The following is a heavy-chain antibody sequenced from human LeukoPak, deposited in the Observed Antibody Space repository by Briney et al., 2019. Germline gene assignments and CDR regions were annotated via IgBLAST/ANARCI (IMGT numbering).Heavy chain of an antibody. Sequence: GGSLRLSCAASGFTFNKYAMSWVRQAPGKGLEWVSGISGSGGSTYYADSVKGRFTISRDNSKNTLYLQMNSLRAEDTAVYYCAKASVRNQPHNRDFDYWGQGTLVTVSS. D-gene: IGHD2-2*01. CDR3: AKASVRNQPHNRDFDY. CDR2: ISGSGGST. V-gene: IGHV3-23*01. J-gene: IGHJ4*02. CDR1: GFTFNKYA.